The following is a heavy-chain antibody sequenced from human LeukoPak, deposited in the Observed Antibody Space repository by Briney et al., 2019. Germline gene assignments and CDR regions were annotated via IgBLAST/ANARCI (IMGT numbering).Heavy chain of an antibody. CDR1: EFTFRTYG. CDR2: IWYNGNQ. V-gene: IGHV3-33*01. D-gene: IGHD4-23*01. J-gene: IGHJ4*02. Sequence: PGRSLRLSCAASEFTFRTYGMHWVRQAPGKGLEWVSSIWYNGNQYYADSVKGRLTISRDNSKNTLYLQMNSLRAEDTAVYYCAREEGADGTSGINSWGQGTLVIVSS. CDR3: AREEGADGTSGINS.